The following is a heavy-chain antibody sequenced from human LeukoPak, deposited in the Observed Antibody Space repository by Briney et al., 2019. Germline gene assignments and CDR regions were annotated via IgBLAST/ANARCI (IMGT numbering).Heavy chain of an antibody. Sequence: ASVKVSCNASGYTFTSYGISWVRQATGQGLDWMGWINPYNGNTNYAQKIQGRVTITTHTSSTTASMTLSSPTSDDTAVYYCARALSGYYPYYFDYWGQGTLVTVSS. V-gene: IGHV1-18*01. J-gene: IGHJ4*02. CDR3: ARALSGYYPYYFDY. D-gene: IGHD3-22*01. CDR1: GYTFTSYG. CDR2: INPYNGNT.